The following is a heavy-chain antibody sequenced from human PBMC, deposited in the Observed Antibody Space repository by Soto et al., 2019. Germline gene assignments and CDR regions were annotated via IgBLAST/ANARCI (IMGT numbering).Heavy chain of an antibody. Sequence: ASVKVSCKASGYSFIGYYMHWVRQAPGQGLEWKGWINPKSGVTNYAQKFQGRVTMTRDTPITTAYMELSSLRSDDTAVYYCARGDVNWFDPWGQGTLVTVSS. V-gene: IGHV1-2*02. CDR2: INPKSGVT. CDR1: GYSFIGYY. D-gene: IGHD2-21*02. CDR3: ARGDVNWFDP. J-gene: IGHJ5*02.